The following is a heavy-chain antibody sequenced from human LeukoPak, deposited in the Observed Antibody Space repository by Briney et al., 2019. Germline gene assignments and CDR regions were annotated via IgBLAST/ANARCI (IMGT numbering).Heavy chain of an antibody. Sequence: PGGSLRLSCVASGFTFSSYWMHWVRQAPGKGLVWVSRIDSDGSSTSYADSVKGRLTISRDHAKNTLSLQMSSLRAEDTAVYYCTRGFGSGSSLPFDYWGQGTQVTVSS. CDR2: IDSDGSST. J-gene: IGHJ4*02. CDR1: GFTFSSYW. D-gene: IGHD3-10*01. CDR3: TRGFGSGSSLPFDY. V-gene: IGHV3-74*01.